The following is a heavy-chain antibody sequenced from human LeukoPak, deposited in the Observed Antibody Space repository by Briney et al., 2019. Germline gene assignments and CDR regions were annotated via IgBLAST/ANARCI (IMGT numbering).Heavy chain of an antibody. CDR1: GYTFTSYG. Sequence: GASVKVSCKASGYTFTSYGISWVRQAPGQGLEWMGWISAYNGNTNYAQKLQGRVTMTTDTSTSTAYMELSSLRSEDTAVYYCAADGYYYDSRGAKPYYMDVWGKGTTVTISS. CDR2: ISAYNGNT. J-gene: IGHJ6*03. D-gene: IGHD3-22*01. V-gene: IGHV1-18*01. CDR3: AADGYYYDSRGAKPYYMDV.